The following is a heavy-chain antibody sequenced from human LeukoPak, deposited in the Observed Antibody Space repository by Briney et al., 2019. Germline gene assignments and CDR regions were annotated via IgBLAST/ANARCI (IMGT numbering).Heavy chain of an antibody. D-gene: IGHD3-22*01. CDR2: INHSGST. CDR1: GGSFSGYY. J-gene: IGHJ4*02. V-gene: IGHV4-34*01. Sequence: SETLSLTCAVYGGSFSGYYWSWIRQPPGKGLEWIGEINHSGSTNYNPSLKSRVTISVDTSKNQFSLKLSSVAAADTAVYYCARGRFHDDRTFDYWGQGTLVTVSS. CDR3: ARGRFHDDRTFDY.